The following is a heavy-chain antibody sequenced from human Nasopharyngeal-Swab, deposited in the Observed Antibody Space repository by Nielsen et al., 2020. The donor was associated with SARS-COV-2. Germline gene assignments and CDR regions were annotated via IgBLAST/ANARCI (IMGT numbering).Heavy chain of an antibody. V-gene: IGHV1-2*06. J-gene: IGHJ4*02. D-gene: IGHD1-26*01. Sequence: ASVKVSCKPSGYTFSDYYIHWVRQAPGQGLEWMGRINPRSGDTDYAQSFQGRVTMTRDTSISTAYMELNSLRSDDTAVFFCTRGGWESDHKFLDFWGQGALVTVSS. CDR3: TRGGWESDHKFLDF. CDR2: INPRSGDT. CDR1: GYTFSDYY.